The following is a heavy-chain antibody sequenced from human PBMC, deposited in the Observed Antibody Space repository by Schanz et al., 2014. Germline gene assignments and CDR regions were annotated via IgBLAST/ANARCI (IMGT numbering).Heavy chain of an antibody. V-gene: IGHV3-11*01. CDR2: ISRDGTTS. Sequence: VQLVESGGGLVQPGRSLRLSCAASGFIFNDYYMNWIRQAPGKGLEWLSYISRDGTTSYYADSVKGRFTISRDNAKNSLYLEMTSLRGEDTAVYYCARENLNWEAFDIWGQGTTVTVS. D-gene: IGHD7-27*01. CDR3: ARENLNWEAFDI. CDR1: GFIFNDYY. J-gene: IGHJ3*02.